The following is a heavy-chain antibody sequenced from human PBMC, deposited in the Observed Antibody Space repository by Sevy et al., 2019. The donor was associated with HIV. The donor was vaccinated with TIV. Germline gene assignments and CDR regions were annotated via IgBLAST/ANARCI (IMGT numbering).Heavy chain of an antibody. V-gene: IGHV3-33*01. CDR2: IWNDRSNK. J-gene: IGHJ3*01. Sequence: GGSLRLSCAASGFTFSSYGMHWVRQAPGKGLEWVAVIWNDRSNKHYADSVKGRFTISRDNSKNTLYLQMNSLRADDTAGYYCASLPNNYDDSSGYSGNDAFDVWGQGTMVTVSS. D-gene: IGHD3-22*01. CDR1: GFTFSSYG. CDR3: ASLPNNYDDSSGYSGNDAFDV.